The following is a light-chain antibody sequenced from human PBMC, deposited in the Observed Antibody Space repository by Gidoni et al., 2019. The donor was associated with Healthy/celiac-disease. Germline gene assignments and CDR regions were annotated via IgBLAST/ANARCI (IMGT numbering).Light chain of an antibody. Sequence: ILITQSPDSLAVSLGARSTINCKSSQSVLYSSNNKNYLAWYQQKPGQHPKLLMYWAATRESGVPDRVSGSGSGTDVTLTISSLQAEDVAVYYCQQYYSTPWTFXLXTKVEIK. J-gene: IGKJ1*01. V-gene: IGKV4-1*01. CDR1: QSVLYSSNNKNY. CDR3: QQYYSTPWT. CDR2: WAA.